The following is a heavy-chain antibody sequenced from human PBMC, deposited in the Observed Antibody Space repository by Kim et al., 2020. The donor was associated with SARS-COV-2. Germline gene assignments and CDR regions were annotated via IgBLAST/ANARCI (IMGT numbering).Heavy chain of an antibody. J-gene: IGHJ4*02. CDR2: ISYDGSNK. CDR1: GFTFSSYG. V-gene: IGHV3-30*18. D-gene: IGHD3-10*01. Sequence: GGSLRLSCAASGFTFSSYGMHWVRQAPGKGLEWVAVISYDGSNKYYVDSVKGRFTISRDNSKNTLYLQMNSLRAEDTAVYYCAKDPPLTYYYGSGSYSYFDYWGQGTLVTVSS. CDR3: AKDPPLTYYYGSGSYSYFDY.